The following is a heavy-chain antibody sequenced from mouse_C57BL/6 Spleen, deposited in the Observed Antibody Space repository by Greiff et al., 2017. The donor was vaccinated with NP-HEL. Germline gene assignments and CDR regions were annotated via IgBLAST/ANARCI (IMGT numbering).Heavy chain of an antibody. V-gene: IGHV2-2*01. D-gene: IGHD1-1*01. Sequence: VKLVESGPGLVQPSQSLSITCTVSGFSFTSYGVHWVRQSPGKGLEWLGVIWSGGSTDYNAAFISRLSISKDNSKSQVFFKMNSLQADDTAIYYCARNEAGSSYRFAYWGQGTLVTVSA. CDR1: GFSFTSYG. J-gene: IGHJ3*01. CDR2: IWSGGST. CDR3: ARNEAGSSYRFAY.